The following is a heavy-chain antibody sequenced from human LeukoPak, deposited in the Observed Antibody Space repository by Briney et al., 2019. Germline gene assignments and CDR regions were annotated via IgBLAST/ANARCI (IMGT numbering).Heavy chain of an antibody. CDR2: INPSGGST. Sequence: GASVKVSCKASGGTFSSYAISWVRQAPGQGLEWMGIINPSGGSTSYAQKFQGRVTMTRDTSTSTVYMELSSLRSEDTAVYYCAREDGVGDIVVVVAATWFDPWGQGTLVTVSS. CDR1: GGTFSSYA. J-gene: IGHJ5*02. CDR3: AREDGVGDIVVVVAATWFDP. V-gene: IGHV1-46*01. D-gene: IGHD2-15*01.